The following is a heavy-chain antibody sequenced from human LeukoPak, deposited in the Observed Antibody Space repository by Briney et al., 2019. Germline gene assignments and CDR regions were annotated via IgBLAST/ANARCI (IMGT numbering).Heavy chain of an antibody. Sequence: GGSLRLSCTVSGFTLSSYEMSWIRQAPGKGLEWVSSIDYDGGSGHYADSVKGRFTISRDRSKNTLYLQMNSLRAEDTAVYYCAKYYGSGSYLFDYWGQGTLVTVSS. D-gene: IGHD3-10*01. CDR1: GFTLSSYE. V-gene: IGHV3-23*01. CDR3: AKYYGSGSYLFDY. CDR2: IDYDGGSG. J-gene: IGHJ4*02.